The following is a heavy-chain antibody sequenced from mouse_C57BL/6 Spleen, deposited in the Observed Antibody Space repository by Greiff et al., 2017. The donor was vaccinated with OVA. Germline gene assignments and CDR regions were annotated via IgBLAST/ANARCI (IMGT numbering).Heavy chain of an antibody. CDR3: ARRPHYYGSRDAMDY. V-gene: IGHV1-75*01. Sequence: QVQLQQSGPELVKPGASVKISCKASGYTFTDYYINWVKQRPGQGLEWIGWIFPGSGSTYYNEKFKGKATLTVDKSSSTAYMLLSSLTSEDSAVYFCARRPHYYGSRDAMDYWGQGTSVTVSS. CDR1: GYTFTDYY. J-gene: IGHJ4*01. CDR2: IFPGSGST. D-gene: IGHD1-1*01.